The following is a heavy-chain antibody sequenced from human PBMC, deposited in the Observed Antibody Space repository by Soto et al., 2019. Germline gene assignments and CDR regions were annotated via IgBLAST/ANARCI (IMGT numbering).Heavy chain of an antibody. J-gene: IGHJ4*02. CDR1: GFAFGSNS. Sequence: EVQLVESGGRLVKPGGSLRLSCAASGFAFGSNSMNWVRQAPGKGLEWVSSISRSSSHIYYADSVRGRFTISRDNAKNAMYLQMNSLRGEYTAVYYCARDRCSGGACYRFDYWGQVTLVTVSS. CDR2: ISRSSSHI. D-gene: IGHD2-15*01. V-gene: IGHV3-21*01. CDR3: ARDRCSGGACYRFDY.